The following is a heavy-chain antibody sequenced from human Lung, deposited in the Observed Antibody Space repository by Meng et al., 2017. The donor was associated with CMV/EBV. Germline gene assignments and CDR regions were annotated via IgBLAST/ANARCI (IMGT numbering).Heavy chain of an antibody. D-gene: IGHD4-23*01. CDR3: ARGPHKNRYGRDSPRGFYYGMDF. CDR1: GGSFSDYY. Sequence: SXTXSLXCAVYGGSFSDYYWTWIRQPPGKGLEWIGEITHRGSSNYNPSLKSRVSASVDMSKKQFSLKLSSPTAADTAVYFCARGPHKNRYGRDSPRGFYYGMDFXGQGXTVTVSS. CDR2: ITHRGSS. V-gene: IGHV4-34*01. J-gene: IGHJ6*02.